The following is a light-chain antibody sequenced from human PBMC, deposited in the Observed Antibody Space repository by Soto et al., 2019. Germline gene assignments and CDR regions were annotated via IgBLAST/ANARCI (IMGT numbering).Light chain of an antibody. V-gene: IGLV2-23*02. CDR2: EVN. CDR1: SNEVGGYNL. Sequence: QSALTQPASVSGSPGQSITISCTGTSNEVGGYNLVSWFQQHPGKAPKLMISEVNKRPSGVSNRFSGSKSANTASLTISGLQAEDEADYYCCSHVGGSSPQWVFGGGTKVTVL. CDR3: CSHVGGSSPQWV. J-gene: IGLJ3*02.